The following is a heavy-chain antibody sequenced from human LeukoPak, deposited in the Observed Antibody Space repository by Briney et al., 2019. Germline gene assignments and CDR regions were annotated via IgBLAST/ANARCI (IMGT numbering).Heavy chain of an antibody. V-gene: IGHV3-7*01. CDR3: ARSKGGAQREYGMDV. J-gene: IGHJ6*02. D-gene: IGHD1-1*01. CDR2: IKQDGSLE. Sequence: GGSLRLSCVASGFTFENYWMHWVRQAPGKGPEWVANIKQDGSLEHYMDSVKGRFTISRDNAKNSLILQMNSLRAEDTAVYYCARSKGGAQREYGMDVWGQGTTVTVSS. CDR1: GFTFENYW.